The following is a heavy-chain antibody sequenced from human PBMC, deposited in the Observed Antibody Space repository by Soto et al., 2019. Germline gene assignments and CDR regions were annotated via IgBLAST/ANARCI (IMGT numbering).Heavy chain of an antibody. CDR1: GFTFSNYG. D-gene: IGHD3-22*01. Sequence: QVQLVESGGGVVQPGRSLTVSCAASGFTFSNYGMHWVRQAPDKGLEWVAVIWYDGSRKYYADSVKGRFTISRDDSKKTLYLEMNSLRVDDTAVYYCVREYSLRDSTAPWGQGTLVTVSS. V-gene: IGHV3-33*01. CDR2: IWYDGSRK. CDR3: VREYSLRDSTAP. J-gene: IGHJ5*02.